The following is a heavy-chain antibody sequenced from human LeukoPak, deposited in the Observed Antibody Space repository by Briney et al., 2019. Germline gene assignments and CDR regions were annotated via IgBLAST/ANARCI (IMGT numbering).Heavy chain of an antibody. Sequence: PGGSLRLSCAASGFTFSSYWMSWVRQAPGKGLEWVANIKQDGSEKYYVDSVKGRFTISRDNTKNSLYLQMNSLRAEDTAVYYCARDFRDCSSTSCYGDAFDIWGQGTMVTVSS. D-gene: IGHD2-2*01. CDR3: ARDFRDCSSTSCYGDAFDI. J-gene: IGHJ3*02. CDR2: IKQDGSEK. V-gene: IGHV3-7*03. CDR1: GFTFSSYW.